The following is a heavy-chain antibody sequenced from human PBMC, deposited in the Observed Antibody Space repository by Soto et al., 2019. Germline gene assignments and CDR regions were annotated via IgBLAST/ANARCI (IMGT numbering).Heavy chain of an antibody. CDR1: GGTFSSYA. Sequence: QVQLVQSGAEVKKPGSSVKVSCKASGGTFSSYAISWVRQAPGQGLEWMGGIIPIFGTANYAQKFQGRVTIPXXEXTXXAYMELSSLRSEDTAVYYCARDQPHTYGDYANFDYWGQGTLVTVSS. CDR3: ARDQPHTYGDYANFDY. D-gene: IGHD4-17*01. V-gene: IGHV1-69*05. J-gene: IGHJ4*02. CDR2: IIPIFGTA.